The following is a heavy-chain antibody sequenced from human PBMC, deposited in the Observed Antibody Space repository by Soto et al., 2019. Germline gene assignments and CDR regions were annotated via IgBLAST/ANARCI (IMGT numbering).Heavy chain of an antibody. CDR2: MNAKSGDT. J-gene: IGHJ6*02. D-gene: IGHD3-16*01. V-gene: IGHV1-8*01. CDR1: GYTFSDFD. CDR3: ARGNPFNYAGFDV. Sequence: VKVSCKASGYTFSDFDINWLRQAAGQGPEWMGWMNAKSGDTFSAQRLQGKFNMTWDTSLSTAYMEVGSLTSDDAAIYYCARGNPFNYAGFDVWGQGTTVTVSS.